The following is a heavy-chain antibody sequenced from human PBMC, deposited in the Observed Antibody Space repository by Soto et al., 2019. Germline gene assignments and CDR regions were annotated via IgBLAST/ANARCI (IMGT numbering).Heavy chain of an antibody. D-gene: IGHD1-26*01. J-gene: IGHJ4*02. CDR3: ATGALGGIRY. CDR2: INDGGGS. V-gene: IGHV4-34*01. CDR1: GGSLSAYY. Sequence: SETLSLTCAVYGGSLSAYYWTWIRQPPGKGLEWIGEINDGGGSNYNPSLKSRVTISVDTSKNQFSLKLSSVTAADTAVYYCATGALGGIRYWGQGTPVTVSS.